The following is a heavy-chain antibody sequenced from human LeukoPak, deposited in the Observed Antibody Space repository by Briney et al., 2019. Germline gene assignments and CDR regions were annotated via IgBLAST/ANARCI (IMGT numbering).Heavy chain of an antibody. CDR2: IKQDGREK. CDR1: GFTFSSHW. Sequence: GGSLRLSCAASGFTFSSHWMSWVRQAPGKGLEWVANIKQDGREKYYVDSVKGRFTISRDNAKNSLYLQMNSLRAEDTAVYYCARDRYYYDSSGYLDYWGQGTLVTVSS. V-gene: IGHV3-7*01. J-gene: IGHJ4*02. CDR3: ARDRYYYDSSGYLDY. D-gene: IGHD3-22*01.